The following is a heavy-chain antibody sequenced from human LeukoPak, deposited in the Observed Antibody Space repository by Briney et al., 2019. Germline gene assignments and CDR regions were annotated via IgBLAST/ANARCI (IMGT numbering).Heavy chain of an antibody. D-gene: IGHD3-10*01. CDR3: ARTGGSGSKFDY. CDR2: INHSGST. CDR1: GGSFSGYY. V-gene: IGHV4-34*01. J-gene: IGHJ4*02. Sequence: SETLSLTCAVYGGSFSGYYWSWIRQPPGKGLEWIGEINHSGSTNYNPSLKSRVTISVDKSKNQFSLKLSSVTAADTAVYYCARTGGSGSKFDYWGQGTLVTVSS.